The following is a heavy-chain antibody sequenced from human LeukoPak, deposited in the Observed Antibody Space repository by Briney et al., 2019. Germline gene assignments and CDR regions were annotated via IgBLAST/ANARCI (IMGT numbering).Heavy chain of an antibody. CDR3: ARDLAYSSSSYFDY. J-gene: IGHJ4*02. CDR1: GGTFSSYA. V-gene: IGHV1-69*01. Sequence: GSSVKVSCKASGGTFSSYAISWVRQALGQGLEWMGGIIPIFGTANYAQKFQGRVTITADESTSTAYMELSSLRSEDTAVYYCARDLAYSSSSYFDYWGQGTLVTVSS. D-gene: IGHD6-6*01. CDR2: IIPIFGTA.